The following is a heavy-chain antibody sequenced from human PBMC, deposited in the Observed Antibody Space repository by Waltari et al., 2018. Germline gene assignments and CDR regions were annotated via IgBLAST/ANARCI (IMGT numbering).Heavy chain of an antibody. CDR2: SSRSTSTI. CDR3: ARGRDGYSEDAFDI. J-gene: IGHJ3*02. V-gene: IGHV3-48*01. Sequence: EVQLVESGGGLVQPGGSLRLSCAASGFTFSSYSMNWVRQAPGKGLEWVSYSSRSTSTIYYADSVKGRFTISRDNAKNSLSLQMNSLRAEDTAVYYCARGRDGYSEDAFDIWGQGTMVTVSS. CDR1: GFTFSSYS. D-gene: IGHD5-18*01.